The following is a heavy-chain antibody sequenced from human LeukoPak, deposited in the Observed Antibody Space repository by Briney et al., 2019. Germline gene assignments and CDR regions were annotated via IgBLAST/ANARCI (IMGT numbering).Heavy chain of an antibody. Sequence: SETLSLTCTVSGGSISSYYWSWIRQPPGKGLEWIGYFFYSGSTSYNPSLRSRVTISVDTSKNQFSLKLSSVTAADTAVYYCARARRGAWLGKDYYYYGMDVWGQGTTVTVSS. J-gene: IGHJ6*02. CDR3: ARARRGAWLGKDYYYYGMDV. CDR1: GGSISSYY. CDR2: FFYSGST. V-gene: IGHV4-59*08. D-gene: IGHD6-19*01.